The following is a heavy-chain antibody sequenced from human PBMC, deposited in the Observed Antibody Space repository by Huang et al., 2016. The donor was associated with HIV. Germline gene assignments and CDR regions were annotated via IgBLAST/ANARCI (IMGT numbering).Heavy chain of an antibody. CDR2: MKPKRGNT. CDR3: ARGVRVYKNKEVPPNTSGGYYHYYMDA. CDR1: GYTFTNYD. Sequence: QVLLLLSGAEVRKPGASVKISCKTSGYTFTNYDINWVRQATGQGLEWMGWMKPKRGNTGFAEKFQDKVNMNRSNSRATANMEMSDLRSDDAAVYYCARGVRVYKNKEVPPNTSGGYYHYYMDAWGKGTTVTVS. D-gene: IGHD6-6*01. V-gene: IGHV1-8*02. J-gene: IGHJ6*03.